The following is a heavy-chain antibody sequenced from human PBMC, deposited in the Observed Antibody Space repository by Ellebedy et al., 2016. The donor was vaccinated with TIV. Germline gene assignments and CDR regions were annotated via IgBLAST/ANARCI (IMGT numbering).Heavy chain of an antibody. V-gene: IGHV3-72*01. D-gene: IGHD4-17*01. Sequence: GESLKISCAVSGFILSDHDMDWVRQAPGKGLEWVGRTRNKPNNYTTEYAASVKGRLTISRDDSKNSLYLQMNSLKIEDTAVYYCTGWLSGDPTWGQGTLVTVSS. CDR1: GFILSDHD. CDR3: TGWLSGDPT. CDR2: TRNKPNNYTT. J-gene: IGHJ5*02.